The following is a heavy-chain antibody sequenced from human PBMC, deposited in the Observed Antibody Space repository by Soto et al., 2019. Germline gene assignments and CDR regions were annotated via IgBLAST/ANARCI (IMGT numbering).Heavy chain of an antibody. J-gene: IGHJ4*02. D-gene: IGHD2-2*01. CDR2: INPNSGGT. Sequence: ASVKVSCKASGYTFTSYGLTWVRQAPGQGLEWMGWINPNSGGTNYAQKFQGWVTMTRDTSISTAYMELSRLRSDDTAVYYCARDSIVVVPAAMGGMTTVTTLDYWGQGTLVTVSS. CDR1: GYTFTSYG. V-gene: IGHV1-2*04. CDR3: ARDSIVVVPAAMGGMTTVTTLDY.